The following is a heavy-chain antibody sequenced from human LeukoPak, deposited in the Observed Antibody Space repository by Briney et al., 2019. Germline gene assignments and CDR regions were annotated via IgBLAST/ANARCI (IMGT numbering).Heavy chain of an antibody. CDR1: GFSVSNTY. CDR3: ARGTVTAPDY. Sequence: PGGSLRLSCAASGFSVSNTYMSWVRQAPGKGLEWVSIIYSGGNTYYADSVKGRFTIFRDNSKNTLYLQMNRLRPEDTAVYYCARGTVTAPDYWGQGTLVTVSS. D-gene: IGHD2-21*02. J-gene: IGHJ4*02. V-gene: IGHV3-53*01. CDR2: IYSGGNT.